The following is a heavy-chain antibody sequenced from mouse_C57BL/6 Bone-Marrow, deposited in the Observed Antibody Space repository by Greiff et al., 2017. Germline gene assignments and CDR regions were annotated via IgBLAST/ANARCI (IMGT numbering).Heavy chain of an antibody. CDR1: GFNIKDDY. V-gene: IGHV14-4*01. Sequence: VQLQQSGAELVRPGASVKLSCTASGFNIKDDYMHWVKQRPEQGLEWIGWFAPENGDTEYASKFQGKGTITADTSSNTAYLQLSSLTSEDTAVYYCTTGSYYGSVFAYWGQGTLVTVSA. CDR3: TTGSYYGSVFAY. D-gene: IGHD1-1*01. CDR2: FAPENGDT. J-gene: IGHJ3*01.